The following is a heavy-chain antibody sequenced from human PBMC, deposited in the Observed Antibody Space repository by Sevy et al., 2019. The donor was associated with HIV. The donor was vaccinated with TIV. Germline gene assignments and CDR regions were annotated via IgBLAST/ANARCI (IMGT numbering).Heavy chain of an antibody. V-gene: IGHV1-24*01. Sequence: ASVKVSCKVSGYTLTELSMHWVRQAPGKGLEWMGGFDPEDGETIYEQKFQGRVTMTEDTSTDTAYMELSSLRPEDTAVYYCATAPIAARPNWFDPWGQGTLVTVSS. CDR1: GYTLTELS. D-gene: IGHD6-6*01. CDR2: FDPEDGET. J-gene: IGHJ5*02. CDR3: ATAPIAARPNWFDP.